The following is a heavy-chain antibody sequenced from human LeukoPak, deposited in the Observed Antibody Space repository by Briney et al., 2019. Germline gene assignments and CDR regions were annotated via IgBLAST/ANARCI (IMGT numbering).Heavy chain of an antibody. Sequence: GGSLRLSCVGSRFTFSSYWMTWVRQAPGKGLEWVANIKDDGSEKYSVDSVKGRFTISRDNARNLLYLQMSSLRAEDTAAYYCARARIDYWGQGTLVTVSS. CDR2: IKDDGSEK. CDR3: ARARIDY. CDR1: RFTFSSYW. V-gene: IGHV3-7*04. J-gene: IGHJ4*02. D-gene: IGHD1-14*01.